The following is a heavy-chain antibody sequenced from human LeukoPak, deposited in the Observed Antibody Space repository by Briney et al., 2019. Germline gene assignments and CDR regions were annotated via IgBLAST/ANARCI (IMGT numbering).Heavy chain of an antibody. CDR2: IYYSGST. D-gene: IGHD6-19*01. CDR3: ARGLGGSSGCFGY. V-gene: IGHV4-39*07. J-gene: IGHJ4*02. Sequence: SSETLSLTCTVSGGSISSSFYYWGWIRQPPGKGLEWIGSIYYSGSTYYNPSLKSRVTISVDTSKNQFSLKLRSVTAADTAVYYCARGLGGSSGCFGYWGQGTLVTVSS. CDR1: GGSISSSFYY.